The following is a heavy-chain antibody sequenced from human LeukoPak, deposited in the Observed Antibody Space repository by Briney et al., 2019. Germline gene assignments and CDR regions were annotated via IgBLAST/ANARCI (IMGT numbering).Heavy chain of an antibody. Sequence: SETLSLTCTVSGGSISSYYWSWIRQPPGKGLEWIGYIYYSGSTNYNPSLKSRVTISLDTSKNQFSLKLTSVTAADTAVYYCASVRGYSSGWYASGFDPWGQGTLVIVSS. D-gene: IGHD6-19*01. J-gene: IGHJ5*02. V-gene: IGHV4-59*12. CDR1: GGSISSYY. CDR2: IYYSGST. CDR3: ASVRGYSSGWYASGFDP.